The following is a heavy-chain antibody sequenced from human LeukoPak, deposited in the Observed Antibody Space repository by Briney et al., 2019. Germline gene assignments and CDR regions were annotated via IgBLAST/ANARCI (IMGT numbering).Heavy chain of an antibody. CDR2: IIPIFGTA. D-gene: IGHD3-10*01. J-gene: IGHJ4*02. CDR3: ARSGLELLWFGELWY. V-gene: IGHV1-69*06. CDR1: GGTFSSYA. Sequence: ASVKVSCKASGGTFSSYAISWVRQAPGQGLEWMGGIIPIFGTANYAQKFQGRVTITADKSTSTAYMELRSLRSDDTAVYYCARSGLELLWFGELWYWGQGTLVTVSS.